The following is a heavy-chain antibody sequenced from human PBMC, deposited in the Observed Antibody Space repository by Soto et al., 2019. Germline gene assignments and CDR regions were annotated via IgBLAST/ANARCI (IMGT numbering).Heavy chain of an antibody. V-gene: IGHV4-4*07. CDR2: IYTSGST. D-gene: IGHD4-17*01. CDR1: GGSISSYY. CDR3: ARDPYSSTTVTIMDY. Sequence: SETLALTCTVSGGSISSYYWSWIRQPAGKGLEWIGRIYTSGSTNYNPSLKSRVTMSVDTSKNQFSLKLSSVTAEDTAVYYCARDPYSSTTVTIMDYWGQGTLVTVSS. J-gene: IGHJ4*02.